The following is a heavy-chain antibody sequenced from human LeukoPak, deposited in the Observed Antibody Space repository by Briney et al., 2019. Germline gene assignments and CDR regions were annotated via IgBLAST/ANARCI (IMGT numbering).Heavy chain of an antibody. CDR1: GYTFTSYG. V-gene: IGHV1-18*01. CDR2: ISAYNGDT. Sequence: ASVKVSCKASGYTFTSYGISWVRQAPGQGLEWMGWISAYNGDTNYAQKFQGRVTMTTDTSTSTAYMELRSLRSDDTAVYYCARDPSNSSGWRTWFDPWGQGTLVTVSS. CDR3: ARDPSNSSGWRTWFDP. J-gene: IGHJ5*02. D-gene: IGHD6-19*01.